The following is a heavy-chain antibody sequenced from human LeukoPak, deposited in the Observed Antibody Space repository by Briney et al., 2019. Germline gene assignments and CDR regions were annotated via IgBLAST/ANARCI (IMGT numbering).Heavy chain of an antibody. J-gene: IGHJ4*02. Sequence: GRSLGLSCVASGFTFSSYGMHWVRQAPGKGLEWVAVISYDGTNKYYADSVKGRFTISRDNSKNTLYLQMNSLRAEDTAVYYCAKGISSSWYSSFAYGGQGTLVTVSS. V-gene: IGHV3-30*18. D-gene: IGHD6-13*01. CDR2: ISYDGTNK. CDR3: AKGISSSWYSSFAY. CDR1: GFTFSSYG.